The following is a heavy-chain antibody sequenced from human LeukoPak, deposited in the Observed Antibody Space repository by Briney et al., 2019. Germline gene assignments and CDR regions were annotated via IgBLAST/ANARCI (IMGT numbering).Heavy chain of an antibody. J-gene: IGHJ4*02. CDR2: IYRSGNT. D-gene: IGHD3/OR15-3a*01. CDR1: GYAISSGYY. Sequence: PSETLSLTCSVSGYAISSGYYWGWIRQPPGKGLEWIGSIYRSGNTFYNPSLKGRVTMSIDMSENQFSLQLSSVTASDTAVYFCARLSYSFWTGDYWGQGILVTVSS. V-gene: IGHV4-38-2*01. CDR3: ARLSYSFWTGDY.